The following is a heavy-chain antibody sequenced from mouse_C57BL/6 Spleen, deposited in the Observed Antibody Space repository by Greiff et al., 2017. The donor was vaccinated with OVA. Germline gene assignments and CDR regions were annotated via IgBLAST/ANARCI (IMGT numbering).Heavy chain of an antibody. V-gene: IGHV1-66*01. D-gene: IGHD1-1*01. Sequence: VQLQQSGPELVKPGASVKISCKASGYSFTSYYIHWVKQRPGQGLEWIGWIYPGSGNTKYNEKFKGKATLTADTSSSTAYMQLSSLTSEDSAVYYCARHYGSSYYWYFDVWGTGTTVTVSS. CDR2: IYPGSGNT. CDR3: ARHYGSSYYWYFDV. J-gene: IGHJ1*03. CDR1: GYSFTSYY.